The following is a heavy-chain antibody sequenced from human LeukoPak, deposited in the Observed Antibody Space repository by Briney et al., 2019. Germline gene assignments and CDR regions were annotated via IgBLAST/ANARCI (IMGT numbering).Heavy chain of an antibody. CDR3: AELGITMIGGV. CDR2: IRSSSSTI. Sequence: GGSLRLSCAASGFTFSSYGMSWVRQAPGKGLEWVAYIRSSSSTIYYADPVKGRFTISTDNANNSVHLQMNSLRAEDTAVYYCAELGITMIGGVWGKGTTVTISS. D-gene: IGHD3-10*02. J-gene: IGHJ6*04. V-gene: IGHV3-48*01. CDR1: GFTFSSYG.